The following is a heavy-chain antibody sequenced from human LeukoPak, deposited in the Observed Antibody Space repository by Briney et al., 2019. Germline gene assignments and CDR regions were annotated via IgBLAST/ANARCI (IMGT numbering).Heavy chain of an antibody. CDR1: GFTFSSYA. J-gene: IGHJ5*02. CDR3: ARGDSAYYYDSSGYLNWFDP. V-gene: IGHV3-30*04. D-gene: IGHD3-22*01. Sequence: GGSLRLSCAASGFTFSSYAMHWVRQAPGKGLEWVAVISYDGSNKYYADSVKGRFTISRDNSKNTLYLQMNSLRAEDTAVYYCARGDSAYYYDSSGYLNWFDPWGQGTLVTVSS. CDR2: ISYDGSNK.